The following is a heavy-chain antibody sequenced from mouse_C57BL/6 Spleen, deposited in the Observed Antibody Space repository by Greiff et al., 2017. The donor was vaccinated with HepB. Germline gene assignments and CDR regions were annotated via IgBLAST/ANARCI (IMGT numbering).Heavy chain of an antibody. D-gene: IGHD1-1*01. Sequence: EVMLVESGGDLVKPGGSLKLSCAASGFTFSSYGMSWVRQTPDKRLEWVATISSGGSYTYYPDSVKGRFTISRDNAKNTLYLQMSSLTSEDTAMYYCARPGITTVVATDAMDYWGQGTSVTVSS. CDR2: ISSGGSYT. CDR3: ARPGITTVVATDAMDY. V-gene: IGHV5-6*01. J-gene: IGHJ4*01. CDR1: GFTFSSYG.